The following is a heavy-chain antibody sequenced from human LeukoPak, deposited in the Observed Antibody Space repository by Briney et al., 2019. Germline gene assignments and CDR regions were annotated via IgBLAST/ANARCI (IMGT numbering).Heavy chain of an antibody. J-gene: IGHJ4*02. D-gene: IGHD3-10*01. CDR1: SYA. CDR3: ASFHYYGSGAYYLSY. CDR2: IGDSGATT. Sequence: SYAMTXVRQAPGKGMEWVSDIGDSGATTYYADSVKGRLTISRDISKHTLYLQMSSLRAEDTAVYFCASFHYYGSGAYYLSYWGQGTLVTVSS. V-gene: IGHV3-23*01.